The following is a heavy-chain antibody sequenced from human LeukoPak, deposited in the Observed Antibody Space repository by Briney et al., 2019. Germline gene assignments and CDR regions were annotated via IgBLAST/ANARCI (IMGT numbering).Heavy chain of an antibody. CDR2: ISGSGGST. CDR3: AREVSQYCSGGSCYFDY. V-gene: IGHV3-23*01. D-gene: IGHD2-15*01. Sequence: PGGSLRLSCAASGFTFSSYAMSWVRQAPGKGLEWVSAISGSGGSTYYADSVKGRFTISRDNSKNTLYLQMNSLRAEDTAVYYCAREVSQYCSGGSCYFDYWGQGTLVTVSS. J-gene: IGHJ4*02. CDR1: GFTFSSYA.